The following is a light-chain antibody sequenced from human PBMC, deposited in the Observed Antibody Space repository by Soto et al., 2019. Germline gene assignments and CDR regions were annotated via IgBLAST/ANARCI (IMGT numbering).Light chain of an antibody. CDR3: QQANSFPLT. Sequence: DIQMTQSPSTLSASVGDSVTITCPASQTIDSWVAWYQQKPGKAPKLLVYDATSLESGVSSRFSGSGFGTDFTLTITSLQPDDFASYYCQQANSFPLTFGGGTKVDIK. V-gene: IGKV1-5*01. CDR1: QTIDSW. J-gene: IGKJ4*01. CDR2: DAT.